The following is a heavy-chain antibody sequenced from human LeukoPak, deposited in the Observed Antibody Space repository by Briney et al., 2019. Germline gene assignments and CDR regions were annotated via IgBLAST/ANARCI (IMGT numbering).Heavy chain of an antibody. CDR3: VRDLGGRSGH. D-gene: IGHD1-26*01. V-gene: IGHV3-74*01. J-gene: IGHJ4*02. CDR1: GFTFSSNW. CDR2: VNEDGSTT. Sequence: GGSLRLSCAASGFTFSSNWMHWVRQAPGKGLVWVSRVNEDGSTTNYADSVKGRSTIFRDNAKNTLYLQMNSLRAEDTAVYYCVRDLGGRSGHWGQGTLVTVSS.